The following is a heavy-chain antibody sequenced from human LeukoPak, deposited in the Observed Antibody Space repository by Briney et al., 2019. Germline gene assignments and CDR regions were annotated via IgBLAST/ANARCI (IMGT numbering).Heavy chain of an antibody. D-gene: IGHD2-2*01. CDR2: IIPILGTA. Sequence: SVKVSCKASGGTFSSYAISWVRQAPGQGLEWMGRIIPILGTANYAQKFQGRVTITTDESTSTAYMELSSLRSEDTAVYYCASRIADCSSTSCYGDYYYYYYMDVWGKGTTVTVSS. J-gene: IGHJ6*03. V-gene: IGHV1-69*11. CDR3: ASRIADCSSTSCYGDYYYYYYMDV. CDR1: GGTFSSYA.